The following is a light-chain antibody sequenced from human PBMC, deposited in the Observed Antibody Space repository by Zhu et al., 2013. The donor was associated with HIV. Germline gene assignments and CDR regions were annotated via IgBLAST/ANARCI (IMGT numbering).Light chain of an antibody. CDR3: QQYNTYSYT. V-gene: IGKV1-13*02. J-gene: IGKJ2*01. CDR1: QGIRTA. CDR2: DAS. Sequence: AIQLTQSPSSLSASLGDRVTFTCRASQGIRTALAWYQQKPGKAPDLLIYDASRLESGVPSRFSGSGSGTDFTLTISSLQPEDFATYYCQQYNTYSYTFGQGTKVEI.